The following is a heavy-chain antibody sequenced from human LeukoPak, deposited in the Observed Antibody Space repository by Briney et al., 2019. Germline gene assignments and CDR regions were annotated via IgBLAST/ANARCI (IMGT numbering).Heavy chain of an antibody. CDR3: AKDYCRDGNCPFPFLDS. Sequence: GGSLRLSCAVSGFTLTNHGVSWVRQAPGKGLEWVSIITGAGGKYYGDSVKGRFVLSRDNFKNTVYMQMSSLRAEDTATYYCAKDYCRDGNCPFPFLDSWGQGTLVTVSS. CDR1: GFTLTNHG. D-gene: IGHD2-15*01. J-gene: IGHJ4*02. V-gene: IGHV3-23*01. CDR2: ITGAGGK.